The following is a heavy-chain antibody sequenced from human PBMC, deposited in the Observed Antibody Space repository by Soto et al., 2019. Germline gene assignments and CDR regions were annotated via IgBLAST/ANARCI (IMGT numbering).Heavy chain of an antibody. CDR3: AKDRNPLRTGTTQEDY. Sequence: HPGGSLRLSCTASGFIFSSYEMNWVRQAPGKGLEWVSYISNSGSDIYYADSVKGRFTISRDNSKNTLYLQMNSLRAEDTAVYYCAKDRNPLRTGTTQEDYWGQGTLVTVSS. J-gene: IGHJ4*02. CDR2: ISNSGSDI. V-gene: IGHV3-48*03. CDR1: GFIFSSYE. D-gene: IGHD1-7*01.